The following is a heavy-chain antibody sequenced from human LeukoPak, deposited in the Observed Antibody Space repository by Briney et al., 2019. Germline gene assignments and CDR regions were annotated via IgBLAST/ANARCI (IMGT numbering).Heavy chain of an antibody. CDR2: IYSDGGT. J-gene: IGHJ4*02. D-gene: IGHD2-8*01. Sequence: GGSLRLSCAASGFTVNSNYMSWVRQAPGKGLEWVSVIYSDGGTFYADSAKGRFTISRDNSKNTLYLQMNSLRVEDTAVYYCARDSNGPGYWGQGTLVTVSS. CDR1: GFTVNSNY. CDR3: ARDSNGPGY. V-gene: IGHV3-53*01.